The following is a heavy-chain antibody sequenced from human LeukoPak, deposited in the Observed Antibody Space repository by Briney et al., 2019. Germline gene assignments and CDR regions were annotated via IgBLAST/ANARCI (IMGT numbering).Heavy chain of an antibody. J-gene: IGHJ5*02. CDR2: TYYSGST. V-gene: IGHV4-59*08. D-gene: IGHD2-2*01. Sequence: SVTLSLTCTVSGCSISSYYWIWLRQPPGKGREGIIYTYYSGSTNYSPPLKSRVTISVDTSKDQFSLKLSSVTAADTAVYYCASHGALGYCSSTSCPNWFDPWGQGTLVTVSS. CDR1: GCSISSYY. CDR3: ASHGALGYCSSTSCPNWFDP.